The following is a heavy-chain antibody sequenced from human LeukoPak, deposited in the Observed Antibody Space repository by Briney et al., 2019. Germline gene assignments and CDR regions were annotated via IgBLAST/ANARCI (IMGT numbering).Heavy chain of an antibody. Sequence: PGGSLRPSCAASGFTFSSYAMSWVRQAPGKGLEWVSAISGSGGSTYYADSVKGRFTISRDNSKNTLYLQMNSLRAEDTAVYYCAKSIMITFGGVNPGKFDNWFDPWGQGTLVTVSS. V-gene: IGHV3-23*01. D-gene: IGHD3-16*01. CDR1: GFTFSSYA. CDR3: AKSIMITFGGVNPGKFDNWFDP. J-gene: IGHJ5*02. CDR2: ISGSGGST.